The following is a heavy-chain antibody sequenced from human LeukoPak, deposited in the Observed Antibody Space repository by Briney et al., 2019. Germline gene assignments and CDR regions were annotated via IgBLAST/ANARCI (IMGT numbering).Heavy chain of an antibody. J-gene: IGHJ4*02. V-gene: IGHV1-69*04. CDR2: ITPFIDKA. Sequence: AVKVSCKASGDTFSTYAINWIRQAPGQGLEWMGRITPFIDKAIYSREFPGRVTITADKSTSTAYMELSSLRVEDMAVFFCARGSVTTSEFDSWGQGTLVIVSS. CDR3: ARGSVTTSEFDS. D-gene: IGHD4-17*01. CDR1: GDTFSTYA.